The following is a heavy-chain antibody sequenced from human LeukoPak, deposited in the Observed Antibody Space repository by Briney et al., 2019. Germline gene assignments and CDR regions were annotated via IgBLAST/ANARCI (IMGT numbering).Heavy chain of an antibody. D-gene: IGHD2-15*01. J-gene: IGHJ4*02. CDR1: GFTFSSYG. Sequence: PGGSLRLSCAASGFTFSSYGMHWVRQAPGKGLEWVAFIRYDGSNKYYADSVKGRFTISRDNFKNTLYLQMNSLRAEDTAVYYCAKDKTGGRLFFDYWGQGTLVTVSS. CDR3: AKDKTGGRLFFDY. V-gene: IGHV3-30*02. CDR2: IRYDGSNK.